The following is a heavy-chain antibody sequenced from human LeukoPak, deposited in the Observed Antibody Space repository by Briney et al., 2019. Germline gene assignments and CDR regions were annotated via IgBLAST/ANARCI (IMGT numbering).Heavy chain of an antibody. J-gene: IGHJ4*02. CDR1: GVSISSYY. D-gene: IGHD5-12*01. CDR3: ARGGGYASPIGY. V-gene: IGHV4-59*01. CDR2: IYHSGST. Sequence: SETLTLTCTLSGVSISSYYWSWIRQPPGKGLEWVGYIYHSGSTNYYPSLQSRLTISVDPSKNQFSLQLSSVTAADTAVYYCARGGGYASPIGYWGQGALVTVSS.